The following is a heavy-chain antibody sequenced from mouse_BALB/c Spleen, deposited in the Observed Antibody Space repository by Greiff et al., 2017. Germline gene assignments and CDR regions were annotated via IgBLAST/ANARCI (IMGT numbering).Heavy chain of an antibody. CDR1: GFTFSSYA. J-gene: IGHJ4*01. CDR3: ARGRDYDAMDY. V-gene: IGHV5-6-5*01. Sequence: EVKLVESGGGLVKPGGSLKLSCAASGFTFSSYAMSWVRQTPEKRLEWVAAIGSGGSTYYPDSVKGRFTISRDNARNILYLQMSSLRSEDTAMYYCARGRDYDAMDYWGQGTSVTVSS. CDR2: IGSGGST.